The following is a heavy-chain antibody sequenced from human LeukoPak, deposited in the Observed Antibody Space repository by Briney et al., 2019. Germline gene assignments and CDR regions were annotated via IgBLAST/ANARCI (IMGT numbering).Heavy chain of an antibody. D-gene: IGHD5-18*01. Sequence: GESLKISCKGSGYSFTSYWIGRVRQMPGKGLEWMGIIYPGDSDTRYSPSFQGQVTISADKSISTAYLQWSSLKASDTDMYYCARPPMRGYSYGYYFDYWGQGTLVTVSS. V-gene: IGHV5-51*01. CDR1: GYSFTSYW. CDR2: IYPGDSDT. J-gene: IGHJ4*02. CDR3: ARPPMRGYSYGYYFDY.